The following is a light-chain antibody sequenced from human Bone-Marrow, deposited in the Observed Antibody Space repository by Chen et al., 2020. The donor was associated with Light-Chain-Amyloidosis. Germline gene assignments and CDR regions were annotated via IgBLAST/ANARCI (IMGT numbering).Light chain of an antibody. CDR1: SSDVGGDNH. V-gene: IGLV2-14*01. J-gene: IGLJ1*01. CDR2: EVT. Sequence: QSALTHPASVSGSPGQSITIPCTGTSSDVGGDNHVSWYQPHPDNDPKLMIYEVTNLPAWVHDRFYGSKSDNTASLTISGLQTEDEADYFCSSYTITNTLVFGSGTRVTVL. CDR3: SSYTITNTLV.